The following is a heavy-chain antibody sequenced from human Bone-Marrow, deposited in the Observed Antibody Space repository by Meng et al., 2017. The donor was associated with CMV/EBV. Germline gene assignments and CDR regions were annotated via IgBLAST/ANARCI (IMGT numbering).Heavy chain of an antibody. D-gene: IGHD3-10*01. V-gene: IGHV1-69*04. J-gene: IGHJ4*02. CDR2: IIPILGIA. CDR1: GGTFSSYT. Sequence: SVKVSCKASGGTFSSYTISWVRQAPGQGLEWMGRIIPILGIANYAQKFQGRVTITADKSTSTAYMELSSLRSEDTAVYYWARDIGSDDSGNYYRAFGDWGQGTLVTVSS. CDR3: ARDIGSDDSGNYYRAFGD.